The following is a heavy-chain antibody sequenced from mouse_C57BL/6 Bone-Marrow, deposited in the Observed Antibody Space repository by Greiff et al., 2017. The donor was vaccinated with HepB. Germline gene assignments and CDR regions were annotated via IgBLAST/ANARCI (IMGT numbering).Heavy chain of an antibody. D-gene: IGHD1-1*01. CDR1: GYTFTSYG. CDR2: IYPRSGNT. Sequence: QVQLQQSGAELARPGASVKLSCKASGYTFTSYGISWVKQRTGQGLEWIGEIYPRSGNTYYNEKFKGKATLTADKSSSTTYMELRSLTSEDTAVYFCAGDDYYGSSLFAYWGQGTLVTVSA. CDR3: AGDDYYGSSLFAY. J-gene: IGHJ3*01. V-gene: IGHV1-81*01.